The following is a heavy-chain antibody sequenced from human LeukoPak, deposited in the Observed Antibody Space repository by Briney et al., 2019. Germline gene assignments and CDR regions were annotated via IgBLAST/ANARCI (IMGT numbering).Heavy chain of an antibody. CDR3: ARTTSMTASGYDY. CDR2: INPDTGDK. D-gene: IGHD2-21*02. V-gene: IGHV1-8*03. CDR1: GYTFTNYH. J-gene: IGHJ4*02. Sequence: ASVKVSCKASGYTFTNYHINWVRQASGQGLGWMTWINPDTGDKGYARKFQDRVAITTDTSISTAYMELSSLSSEDTAVYFCARTTSMTASGYDYWGQGTLVTFSS.